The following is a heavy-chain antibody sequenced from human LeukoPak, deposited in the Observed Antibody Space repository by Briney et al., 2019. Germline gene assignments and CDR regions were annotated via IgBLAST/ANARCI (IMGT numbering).Heavy chain of an antibody. D-gene: IGHD4-11*01. CDR3: ARPTVTTIGGFVY. CDR1: GYSINSGYY. CDR2: IYHSGKT. V-gene: IGHV4-38-2*02. J-gene: IGHJ4*02. Sequence: SETLSLTCKVSGYSINSGYYWGWIRQPPGKGLEWIGSIYHSGKTYYNPSLKSRVTISVETSKNQFSLKLSSMTAADTAVYYCARPTVTTIGGFVYWGQGTLVTVSS.